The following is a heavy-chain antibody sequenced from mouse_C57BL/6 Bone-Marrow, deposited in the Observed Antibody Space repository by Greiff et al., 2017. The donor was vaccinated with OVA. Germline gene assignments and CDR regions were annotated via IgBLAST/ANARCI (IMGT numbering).Heavy chain of an antibody. V-gene: IGHV1-18*01. CDR3: AREGNYYGSGGWFAY. CDR1: GYTFTDYY. Sequence: EVKLMESGPELVKPGASVKIPCKASGYTFTDYYMDWVKQSHGKSLEWIGDINPNNGGTIYNQKFKGKATLTVDKSSSTAYMELRSLTSEDTAVYYCAREGNYYGSGGWFAYWGQGTLVTVSA. CDR2: INPNNGGT. J-gene: IGHJ3*01. D-gene: IGHD1-1*01.